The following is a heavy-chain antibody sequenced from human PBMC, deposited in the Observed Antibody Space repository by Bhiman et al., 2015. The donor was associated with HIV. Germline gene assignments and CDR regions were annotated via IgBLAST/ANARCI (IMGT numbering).Heavy chain of an antibody. CDR1: GFIFRNYN. CDR2: ISSSSTYI. J-gene: IGHJ3*02. Sequence: EVQLVESGGGLVKPGGSLRLSCAASGFIFRNYNMNWVRQAPGKGLEWVSFISSSSTYIYYADSVKGRFTLSRDNAKHSLYLQMNSLRAEDTAVYYCARDSPLRIVGATMGAFDIWGQGTMVTVSS. V-gene: IGHV3-21*02. D-gene: IGHD1-26*01. CDR3: ARDSPLRIVGATMGAFDI.